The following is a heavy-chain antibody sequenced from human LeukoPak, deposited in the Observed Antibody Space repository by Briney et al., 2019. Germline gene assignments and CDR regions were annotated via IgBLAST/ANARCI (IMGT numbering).Heavy chain of an antibody. V-gene: IGHV3-74*01. Sequence: GGSLRLSCAASGFTFSSYWMHWVRQAPGKGLVWVSRINGDGSSTYDADFVKGRFTISRDNAKNTVYLQMNSLRAEDTAVYYCATDSYSSSWYWSFDLWGHGALVTVSS. CDR2: INGDGSST. J-gene: IGHJ2*01. CDR1: GFTFSSYW. CDR3: ATDSYSSSWYWSFDL. D-gene: IGHD6-13*01.